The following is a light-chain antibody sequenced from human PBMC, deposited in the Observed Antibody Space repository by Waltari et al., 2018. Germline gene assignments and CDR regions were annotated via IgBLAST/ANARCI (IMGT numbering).Light chain of an antibody. CDR1: SSDVGPYNH. CDR3: SSYITTNTLEL. V-gene: IGLV2-14*03. CDR2: DVS. Sequence: QSALTQPASVSGSPGQSITISCTGTSSDVGPYNHVYWYQQHPGKAPKLLIYDVSYRPSGVSYRFSGSKSGNTASLTISGLQAEDEADYYCSSYITTNTLELFGGGTSLTVL. J-gene: IGLJ3*02.